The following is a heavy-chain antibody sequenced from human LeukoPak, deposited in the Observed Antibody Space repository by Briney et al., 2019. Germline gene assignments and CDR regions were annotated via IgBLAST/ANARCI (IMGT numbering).Heavy chain of an antibody. V-gene: IGHV3-30-3*01. CDR3: ASLDYGDKRADAFDI. D-gene: IGHD4-17*01. J-gene: IGHJ3*02. Sequence: GGSLRLSCAASGFTFSSYAMHWVRQAPGKGLEWVAVISYDGSNKYYADSVKGRFTISRDNSKNTLYLQMNSLRAEDTAVYYCASLDYGDKRADAFDIWGQGTMVTVSS. CDR1: GFTFSSYA. CDR2: ISYDGSNK.